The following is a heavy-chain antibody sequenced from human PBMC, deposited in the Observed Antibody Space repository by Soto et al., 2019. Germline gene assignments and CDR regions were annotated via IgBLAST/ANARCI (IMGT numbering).Heavy chain of an antibody. CDR1: GGSISNYY. J-gene: IGHJ4*02. D-gene: IGHD3-22*01. Sequence: PSETLSLTCAVYGGSISNYYWSWIRQPPGKGLEWIGYIYYSGSTNYNPSLKSRVTISVDTSKNQFSLKLSSVTAADTAVYYCARGLTGYYYDSSGYFPHFDYWGQGTLVTVS. V-gene: IGHV4-59*01. CDR3: ARGLTGYYYDSSGYFPHFDY. CDR2: IYYSGST.